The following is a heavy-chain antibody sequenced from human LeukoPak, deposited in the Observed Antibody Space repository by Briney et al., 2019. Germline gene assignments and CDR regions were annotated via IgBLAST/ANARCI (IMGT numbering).Heavy chain of an antibody. CDR3: STDPRLLIY. V-gene: IGHV3-21*04. D-gene: IGHD2-8*01. J-gene: IGHJ4*01. CDR1: GFTFSSYS. CDR2: ISASSSYI. Sequence: GGSLRLSCAASGFTFSSYSMNWVRQAPGKGLEWVSCISASSSYIYYADSVKGRFTISRDNAKDSLYLQMNGLRPEDTALYYCSTDPRLLIYWGHGTLVTVSS.